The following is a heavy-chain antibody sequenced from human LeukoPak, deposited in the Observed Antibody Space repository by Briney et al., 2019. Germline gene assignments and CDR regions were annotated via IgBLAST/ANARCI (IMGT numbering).Heavy chain of an antibody. V-gene: IGHV3-74*01. Sequence: GGSLRLSCAASGFTFSSYWMHWVRQAPGKGLVWVSRINSDGSSTSYADSVKGRFTISRDNAKNTLYLQMNSLRAEDTAVYYCARVGVSKDPPGAFDIWGQGTMVTVSS. CDR3: ARVGVSKDPPGAFDI. J-gene: IGHJ3*02. CDR1: GFTFSSYW. CDR2: INSDGSST. D-gene: IGHD2-15*01.